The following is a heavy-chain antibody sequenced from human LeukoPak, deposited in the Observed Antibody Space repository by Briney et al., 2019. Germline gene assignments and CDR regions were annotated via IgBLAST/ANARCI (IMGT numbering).Heavy chain of an antibody. V-gene: IGHV4-39*01. D-gene: IGHD3-3*01. J-gene: IGHJ4*02. CDR2: ISYSGST. Sequence: PSETLSLTCTVSGDAISSSSYYWGWIRQPPGKGLEWIGSISYSGSTYYNPSLKSQVTISVDTSKNQFSLKLSSVTAADTAVYYCASPATYYDFWSGYHPFDYWGQGTLVTVSS. CDR3: ASPATYYDFWSGYHPFDY. CDR1: GDAISSSSYY.